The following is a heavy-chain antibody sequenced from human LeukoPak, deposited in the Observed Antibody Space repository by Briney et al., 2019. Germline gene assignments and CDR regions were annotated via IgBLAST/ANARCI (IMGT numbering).Heavy chain of an antibody. J-gene: IGHJ4*02. V-gene: IGHV4-34*01. CDR3: ARAAYYYGSGSYYEPFDY. CDR2: INHSGST. CDR1: GGSFSGYY. Sequence: SETLSLTCAVYGGSFSGYYWSWIRQPPGKGLEWIGEINHSGSTNYNPSLKRRVTMSVDTSKNQFSLKLTSVTAADTAVYYCARAAYYYGSGSYYEPFDYWGQGTLVTVSS. D-gene: IGHD3-10*01.